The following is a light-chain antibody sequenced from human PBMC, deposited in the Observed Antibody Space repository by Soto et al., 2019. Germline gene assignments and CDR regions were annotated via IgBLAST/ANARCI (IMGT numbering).Light chain of an antibody. CDR1: QSVSSY. CDR3: QQRSNWPPN. Sequence: EIVLTQSPATLSLSPGERATLSCRASQSVSSYLAWYQQKPGQAPRLLIYDASNRATGIPARFSGSGSGTDFTLTISNLEPEDFAVYYCQQRSNWPPNFGQGTRLEIK. V-gene: IGKV3-11*01. J-gene: IGKJ5*01. CDR2: DAS.